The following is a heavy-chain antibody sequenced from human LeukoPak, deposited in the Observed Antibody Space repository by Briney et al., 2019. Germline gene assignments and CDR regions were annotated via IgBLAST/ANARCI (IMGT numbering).Heavy chain of an antibody. CDR3: ARRKYYYDSSGLFV. J-gene: IGHJ6*04. D-gene: IGHD3-22*01. CDR1: GGSFSGYY. Sequence: SETLSLTCAVYGGSFSGYYWSWIRQPPGKGQEWIGEINHSGSTNYNPSLKSRVTISVDTSKNQFSLKLSSVTAADTAVYYCARRKYYYDSSGLFVWGKGTTVTVSS. CDR2: INHSGST. V-gene: IGHV4-34*01.